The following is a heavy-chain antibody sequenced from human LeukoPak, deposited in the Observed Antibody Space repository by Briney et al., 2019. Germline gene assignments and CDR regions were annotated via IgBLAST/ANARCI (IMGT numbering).Heavy chain of an antibody. V-gene: IGHV3-7*01. CDR3: ARGTLNYYDSSGYYPDY. J-gene: IGHJ4*02. CDR2: IKQDGSEK. Sequence: GGSLRLSCAASGFTFSSYWMSWVRQAPGKGLEWVANIKQDGSEKYYVDSVKGRFTISRDNAKNSLYLQMNSLRAEDTAVYYCARGTLNYYDSSGYYPDYWGQGTLVTVSS. CDR1: GFTFSSYW. D-gene: IGHD3-22*01.